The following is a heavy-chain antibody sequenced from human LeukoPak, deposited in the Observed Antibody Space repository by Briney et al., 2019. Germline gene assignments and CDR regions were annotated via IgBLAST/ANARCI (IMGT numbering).Heavy chain of an antibody. CDR1: GFTFSSAG. V-gene: IGHV3-30*02. CDR3: ARERGKVEMATWRAFDI. Sequence: GGSLRLSCAASGFTFSSAGMHWVRQTPGKGLEWVAFIRYDGSNKYDADSVKGRFTISRDNSKNTLYLQMNSLRAEDTAVYYCARERGKVEMATWRAFDIWGQGTMVTVSS. J-gene: IGHJ3*02. CDR2: IRYDGSNK. D-gene: IGHD5-24*01.